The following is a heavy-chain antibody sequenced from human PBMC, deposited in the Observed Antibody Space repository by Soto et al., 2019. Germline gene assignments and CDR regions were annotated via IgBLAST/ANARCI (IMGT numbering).Heavy chain of an antibody. V-gene: IGHV2-26*01. J-gene: IGHJ6*03. CDR2: IFSDVER. D-gene: IGHD6-19*01. CDR1: GFSLTNGKVG. Sequence: SGPTLVNPTETLTLTCAVSGFSLTNGKVGVTWIRQPPGKALEWLAHIFSDVERSYRTSLKHRLTISEDTPKSQVVLTMSNVDPVDTATYYCARILFGRSVAGGYFYMDVWGKGTTVTV. CDR3: ARILFGRSVAGGYFYMDV.